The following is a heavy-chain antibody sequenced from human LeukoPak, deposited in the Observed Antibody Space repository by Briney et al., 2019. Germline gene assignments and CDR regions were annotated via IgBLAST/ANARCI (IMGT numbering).Heavy chain of an antibody. CDR1: GGSISSYS. Sequence: PSETLSLTCTVSGGSISSYSWSWIRQPPGKGLEWIGYIYYSGSTNYNPSLKSRVTISVDTSKNQFSLKLSSVTAADTAVYYCAREGARISSLEYWGQGTLVTVSS. D-gene: IGHD4/OR15-4a*01. CDR2: IYYSGST. V-gene: IGHV4-59*01. J-gene: IGHJ4*02. CDR3: AREGARISSLEY.